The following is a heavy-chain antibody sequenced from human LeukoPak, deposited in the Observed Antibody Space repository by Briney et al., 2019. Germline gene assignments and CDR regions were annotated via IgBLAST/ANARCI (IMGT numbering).Heavy chain of an antibody. Sequence: ASVKVSCKAFGYGFTSYYIHWVRQAPGQGLEWMGIINPSVGGTTYAQKFQGRVTITADDSTSTAYMELSSLRSEDTAVYFCARAEVVTPGRGPYYFDYWGQGTLVTVSS. CDR2: INPSVGGT. CDR3: ARAEVVTPGRGPYYFDY. J-gene: IGHJ4*02. CDR1: GYGFTSYY. D-gene: IGHD2-2*01. V-gene: IGHV1-46*01.